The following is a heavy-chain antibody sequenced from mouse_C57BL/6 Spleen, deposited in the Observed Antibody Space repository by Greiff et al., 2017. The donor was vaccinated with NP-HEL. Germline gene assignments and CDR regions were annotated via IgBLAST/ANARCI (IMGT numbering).Heavy chain of an antibody. CDR1: GFTFSDYG. D-gene: IGHD1-1*01. Sequence: VQLKESGGGLVKPGGSLKLSCAASGFTFSDYGMHWVRQAPEKGLEWVAYISSGSSTIYYADTVKGRFTISRDNAKNTLFLQMTSLRSEDTAMYYCARSYGSSPWFAYWGQGTLVTVSA. CDR2: ISSGSSTI. CDR3: ARSYGSSPWFAY. J-gene: IGHJ3*01. V-gene: IGHV5-17*01.